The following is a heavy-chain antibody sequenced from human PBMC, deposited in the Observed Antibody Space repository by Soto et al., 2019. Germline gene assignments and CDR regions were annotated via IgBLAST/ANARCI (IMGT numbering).Heavy chain of an antibody. CDR2: IKHDRSEI. J-gene: IGHJ6*03. CDR3: ATYSGYVLPMDV. CDR1: GLALSNYW. D-gene: IGHD5-12*01. Sequence: EVQLVESGGGLVRPGGSLRLSCAASGLALSNYWMTWVRQAPGKGLEWVASIKHDRSEIYYVDSVKGRFTISRDDAKNSVSLEMDSLSAEDTAVYYCATYSGYVLPMDVWGKGTMVTVSS. V-gene: IGHV3-7*01.